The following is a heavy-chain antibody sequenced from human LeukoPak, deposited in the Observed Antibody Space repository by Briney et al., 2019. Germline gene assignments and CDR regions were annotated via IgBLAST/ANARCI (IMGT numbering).Heavy chain of an antibody. D-gene: IGHD3-22*01. V-gene: IGHV5-51*01. J-gene: IGHJ4*02. CDR3: ARRGYYYGSSGYYYYFDY. CDR2: IYPGDSDT. CDR1: GSSFTSYW. Sequence: GDSLKISCKGSGSSFTSYWIGWVRQMPGKGLEWMGIIYPGDSDTRYSPSFQGQVTISADRSISTAYLQWSSLKASDTAMYFCARRGYYYGSSGYYYYFDYWGQGTLVTVSS.